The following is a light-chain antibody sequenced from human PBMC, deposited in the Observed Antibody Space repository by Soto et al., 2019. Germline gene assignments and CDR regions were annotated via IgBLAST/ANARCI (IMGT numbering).Light chain of an antibody. CDR1: QSVRRY. V-gene: IGKV3-11*01. CDR3: QQRNYWPPGYT. Sequence: EIVLKQSPATLSLSPGERATLSCRASQSVRRYLAWYQQKPGQAPRLLIYEASNRATGIPARFSGSGSGTDFTLTINSLEPEDFAVYYCQQRNYWPPGYTFGQGTKLEIK. CDR2: EAS. J-gene: IGKJ2*01.